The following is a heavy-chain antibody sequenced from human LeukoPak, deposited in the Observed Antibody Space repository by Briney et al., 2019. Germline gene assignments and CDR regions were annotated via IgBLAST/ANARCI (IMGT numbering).Heavy chain of an antibody. CDR1: GYTFSGSY. CDR2: IIPIFGTA. Sequence: ASVKVSCKTSGYTFSGSYIHWVRQAPGQGLEWMGGIIPIFGTANYAQKFQGRVTITADESTSTAYMELSSLRSEDTAVYYCARGGSGFGDSPGVKDYYYYMDVWGKGTTVTISS. J-gene: IGHJ6*03. V-gene: IGHV1-69*13. D-gene: IGHD3-10*01. CDR3: ARGGSGFGDSPGVKDYYYYMDV.